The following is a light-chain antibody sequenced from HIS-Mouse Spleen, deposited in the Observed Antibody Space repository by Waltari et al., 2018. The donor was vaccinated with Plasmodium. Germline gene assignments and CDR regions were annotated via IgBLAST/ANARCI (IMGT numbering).Light chain of an antibody. CDR2: RNN. CDR3: AAWDDSLSGPV. J-gene: IGLJ3*02. V-gene: IGLV1-47*01. CDR1: SSNIGSNY. Sequence: QSVLTQPPSASGTPGQRVTISCSGSSSNIGSNYVYWYQQLPGTAPKLLIYRNNQRPSAVPDRFSVAKSGTSASLAISGLRSEDEADYYCAAWDDSLSGPVFGGGTKLTVL.